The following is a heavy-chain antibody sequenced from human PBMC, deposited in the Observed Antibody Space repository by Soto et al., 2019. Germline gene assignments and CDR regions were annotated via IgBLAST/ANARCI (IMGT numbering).Heavy chain of an antibody. J-gene: IGHJ5*02. CDR3: ARSEYYYKFDP. D-gene: IGHD3-10*01. Sequence: GESRKISCKGSGYSFTSYWNGWVRQLPGKGLEWMGMIYPGDSDTRYSPSFQGQVTISADKSISTAYLQWSSLKASDTAMYYCARSEYYYKFDPWGQGTLVTVSS. CDR1: GYSFTSYW. V-gene: IGHV5-51*01. CDR2: IYPGDSDT.